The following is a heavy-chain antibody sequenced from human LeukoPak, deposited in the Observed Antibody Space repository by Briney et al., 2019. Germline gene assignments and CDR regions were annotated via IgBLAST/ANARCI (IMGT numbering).Heavy chain of an antibody. CDR1: GFTFSSYE. D-gene: IGHD6-19*01. V-gene: IGHV3-48*03. Sequence: GGSLRLSCAASGFTFSSYEMNWVRQAPGKGLEWVSYISSSGSTIYYADSVKGRFTISRDNTKNSLYLQMNSLRAEDTAVYYCARGRSIAVSGTGAYKDHGMDVWGKGTTVTVSP. J-gene: IGHJ6*04. CDR2: ISSSGSTI. CDR3: ARGRSIAVSGTGAYKDHGMDV.